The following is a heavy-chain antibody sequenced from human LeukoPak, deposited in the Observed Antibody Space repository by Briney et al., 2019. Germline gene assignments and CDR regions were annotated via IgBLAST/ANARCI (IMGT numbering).Heavy chain of an antibody. CDR3: ARDPLTMIVQWPGDY. Sequence: PGGSLRLSCAASGFTFSSYSMNWVRQAPGKGLEWVSYISSSSSTIYYADSVKGRFTISRDNAKNSLYLPMTSLRAEDTAVYYCARDPLTMIVQWPGDYWGQGTLVTVSS. V-gene: IGHV3-48*04. J-gene: IGHJ4*02. D-gene: IGHD3-22*01. CDR2: ISSSSSTI. CDR1: GFTFSSYS.